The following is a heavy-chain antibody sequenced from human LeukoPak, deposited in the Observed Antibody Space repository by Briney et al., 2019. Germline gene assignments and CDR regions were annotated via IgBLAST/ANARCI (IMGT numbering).Heavy chain of an antibody. CDR2: ISYDGSNK. Sequence: GGSLRLSCAASGSTFSSYGMHWVRQAPGKGLEWVAVISYDGSNKYYADSVKGRFTISRDNSKNTLYLQMNSLRAEDTAVYYCAKDGYSSSWNIDYWGQGTLVTVSS. CDR3: AKDGYSSSWNIDY. CDR1: GSTFSSYG. V-gene: IGHV3-30*18. J-gene: IGHJ4*02. D-gene: IGHD6-13*01.